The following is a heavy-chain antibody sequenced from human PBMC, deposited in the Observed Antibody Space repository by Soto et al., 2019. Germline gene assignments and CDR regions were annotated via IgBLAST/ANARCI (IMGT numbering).Heavy chain of an antibody. CDR1: GAPISSLTYY. CDR3: VKQAVGSMSSE. D-gene: IGHD6-6*01. CDR2: ISLGGTT. J-gene: IGHJ4*02. V-gene: IGHV4-39*01. Sequence: SETLSLTCAVSGAPISSLTYYWVWIRQPPGEGLEWIGTISLGGTTYYSPSLKSRLTASLDTSNNQVSLILSSVTVTDTAVYFCVKQAVGSMSSEWGPGTLVTVSS.